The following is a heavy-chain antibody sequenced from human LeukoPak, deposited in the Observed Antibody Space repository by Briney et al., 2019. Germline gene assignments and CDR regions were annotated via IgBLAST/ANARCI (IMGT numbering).Heavy chain of an antibody. CDR2: ISYDGSIK. J-gene: IGHJ4*02. D-gene: IGHD2-8*01. V-gene: IGHV3-30*03. CDR3: VCYGIAPPY. CDR1: GFTFSSFG. Sequence: PGGSLRLACAASGFTFSSFGMHWVRQAPGKGLEWVAVISYDGSIKYYADSVKGRFTISRDNAKNTLYLQMNTLRVEDTAVYYCVCYGIAPPYWGQGTLVTVSS.